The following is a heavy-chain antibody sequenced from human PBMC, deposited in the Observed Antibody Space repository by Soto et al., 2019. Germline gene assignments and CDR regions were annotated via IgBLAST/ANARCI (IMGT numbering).Heavy chain of an antibody. D-gene: IGHD6-13*01. CDR3: ARGLSPSGSSWPGGVHCYYYGMDV. V-gene: IGHV3-33*01. CDR2: IWYDGSNK. Sequence: SGGSLRLSCAASGFTFSSYGMHWVRQAPGKGLEWVAVIWYDGSNKYYADSVKGRFTISRDNSKNTLYLQMNSLRAEDTAVYYCARGLSPSGSSWPGGVHCYYYGMDVWGQGTTGTVSS. J-gene: IGHJ6*02. CDR1: GFTFSSYG.